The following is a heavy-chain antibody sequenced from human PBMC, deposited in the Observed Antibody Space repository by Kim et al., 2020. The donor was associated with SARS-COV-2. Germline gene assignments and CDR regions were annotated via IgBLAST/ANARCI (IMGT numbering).Heavy chain of an antibody. V-gene: IGHV5-10-1*01. CDR2: IDPADSQT. Sequence: GESLKISCKFSGNSFTSYWISWVRQMPGKGLEWMGRIDPADSQTKYSPSFQGHVTMSVDKSISTAYVQWSSQKASDTAMYYCARHRRLVAAIVVDQYGMEVWGEGTTVTVSS. CDR1: GNSFTSYW. J-gene: IGHJ6*02. D-gene: IGHD5-12*01. CDR3: ARHRRLVAAIVVDQYGMEV.